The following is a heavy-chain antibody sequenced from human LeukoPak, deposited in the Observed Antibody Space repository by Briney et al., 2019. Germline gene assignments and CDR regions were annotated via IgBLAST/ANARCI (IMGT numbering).Heavy chain of an antibody. D-gene: IGHD3-3*01. V-gene: IGHV4-61*02. CDR2: IYTSGST. CDR3: ARRSGSGAFDI. CDR1: GGSISSGSYY. J-gene: IGHJ3*02. Sequence: SETLSLTCTVSGGSISSGSYYWSWIRQPAGKGLEWIGRIYTSGSTYYNPSLKSRVTISVDTSKNQFSLKLTSVTAADTAVYYCARRSGSGAFDIWGQGTMVTVSS.